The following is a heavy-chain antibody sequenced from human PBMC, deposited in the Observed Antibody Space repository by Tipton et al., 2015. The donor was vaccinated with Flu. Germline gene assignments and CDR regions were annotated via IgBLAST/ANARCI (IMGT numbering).Heavy chain of an antibody. Sequence: TLSLTCAVSGYSISSGYSWDWIRQPPGEDLEWIGSIYPGGNTYYNPSLKSRVTMSVDTSKNQFSLSLSSVTAADTAVYYCARRVLCYYCGMDVWGQGTTVTVSS. CDR1: GYSISSGYS. J-gene: IGHJ6*02. V-gene: IGHV4-38-2*01. CDR3: ARRVLCYYCGMDV. CDR2: IYPGGNT.